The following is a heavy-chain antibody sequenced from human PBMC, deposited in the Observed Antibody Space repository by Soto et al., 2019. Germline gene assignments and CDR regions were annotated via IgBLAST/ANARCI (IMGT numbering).Heavy chain of an antibody. V-gene: IGHV1-69*13. CDR2: IIPIFGTA. CDR1: GGTFSSYA. D-gene: IGHD3-3*01. Sequence: ASVKVSCKASGGTFSSYAISWVRQAPGQGLEWMGGIIPIFGTANYAQKFQGRVTITADESTSTAYMELSSLRSEDTAVYYCARLMHYDDFWSGPKKFFDYWGQGTLVTVSS. CDR3: ARLMHYDDFWSGPKKFFDY. J-gene: IGHJ4*02.